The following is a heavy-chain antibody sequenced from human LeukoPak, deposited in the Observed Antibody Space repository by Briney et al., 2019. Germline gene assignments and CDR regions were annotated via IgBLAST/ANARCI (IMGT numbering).Heavy chain of an antibody. CDR3: ARTPIYYFDNSGYYN. D-gene: IGHD3-22*01. CDR2: IFTSGST. V-gene: IGHV4-4*07. Sequence: SETLSLTCTVSRGSISSFYWSWIRQPAGKGLEWIGRIFTSGSTNYNPSLKNRVTMSVDTSKNQFSLKLSSVTAADTAVYYCARTPIYYFDNSGYYNWGQGTLVTVSS. CDR1: RGSISSFY. J-gene: IGHJ4*02.